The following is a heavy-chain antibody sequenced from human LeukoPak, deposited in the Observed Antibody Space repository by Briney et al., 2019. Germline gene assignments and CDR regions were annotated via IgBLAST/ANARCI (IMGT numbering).Heavy chain of an antibody. CDR1: GYSISSGYY. CDR3: ARTGTGNYFDY. D-gene: IGHD1-14*01. CDR2: IYQSGST. Sequence: SETLSLTCAVSGYSISSGYYWGWIRQPPGKGLEWIGTIYQSGSTYYNPSLKSRVTISVDTSENQLSLKLTSVTAADTAAYYCARTGTGNYFDYWGQGTLVTVSS. V-gene: IGHV4-38-2*01. J-gene: IGHJ4*02.